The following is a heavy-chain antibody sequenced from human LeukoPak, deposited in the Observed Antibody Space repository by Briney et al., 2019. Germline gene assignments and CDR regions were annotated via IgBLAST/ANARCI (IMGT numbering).Heavy chain of an antibody. Sequence: GRSLRLSCAASGFTFSSYAMHWVHQAPGKGLEWVAVISYDGSNKYYADSVKGRFTISRDNSKNTLYLQMNSLRAEDTAVYYCAKKAYYDFWSGLDWGQGTLVTVSS. D-gene: IGHD3-3*01. CDR3: AKKAYYDFWSGLD. CDR1: GFTFSSYA. V-gene: IGHV3-30-3*01. CDR2: ISYDGSNK. J-gene: IGHJ4*02.